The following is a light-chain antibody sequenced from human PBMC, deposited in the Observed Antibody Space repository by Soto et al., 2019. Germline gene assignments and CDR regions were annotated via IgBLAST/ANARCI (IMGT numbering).Light chain of an antibody. J-gene: IGKJ1*01. V-gene: IGKV1-5*03. CDR2: KAS. CDR3: QQDNNWPQT. Sequence: DIQMNQSPSTLSGCVGDRVTITCRASQTISSWLAWYQQKPGKAPKLLIYKASTLKSGVPSRFSGSGSGTEFTLTISSLQSEDFAVYYCQQDNNWPQTFGQGTKVDI. CDR1: QTISSW.